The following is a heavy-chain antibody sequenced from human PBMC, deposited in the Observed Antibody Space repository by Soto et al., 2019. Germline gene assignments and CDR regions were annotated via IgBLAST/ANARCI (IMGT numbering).Heavy chain of an antibody. CDR1: GYSFTSYW. CDR3: ARPYYYGSEYYFDY. J-gene: IGHJ4*02. D-gene: IGHD3-10*01. Sequence: GESLKISCKGSGYSFTSYWIGWVRQMPGKGLEWMGIIYPGDSDTRNSPSFQGQVTISADKSISTAYLQWSSLKASDTAIYYCARPYYYGSEYYFDYWGQGTLVSVYS. V-gene: IGHV5-51*01. CDR2: IYPGDSDT.